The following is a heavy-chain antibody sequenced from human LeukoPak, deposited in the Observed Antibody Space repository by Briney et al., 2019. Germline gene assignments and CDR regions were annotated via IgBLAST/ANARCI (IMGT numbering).Heavy chain of an antibody. Sequence: GGSRRLSGAASGFDFSSYAMTWVGQAPGKGMEWGSSSRGSGDGASYTDSVKGRFTVSRDNSKSTRYLQLTSLRAEDTAIYYCGRDPNGNYVGAFDFWGQGTLVTVSS. V-gene: IGHV3-23*01. CDR3: GRDPNGNYVGAFDF. CDR2: SRGSGDGA. J-gene: IGHJ3*01. CDR1: GFDFSSYA. D-gene: IGHD4-17*01.